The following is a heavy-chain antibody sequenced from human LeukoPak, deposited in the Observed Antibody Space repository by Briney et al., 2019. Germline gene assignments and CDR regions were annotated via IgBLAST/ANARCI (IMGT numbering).Heavy chain of an antibody. V-gene: IGHV3-48*01. Sequence: GGSLRLSCAASGFTFSSYSMNWVRQAPGKGLEWVSYISSSSSTIHYADSVKGRFTISRDNAKNSLYLQMNSLRAEDTAVYYCASGRGGRTLFDPWGQGTLVTVSS. CDR3: ASGRGGRTLFDP. CDR1: GFTFSSYS. J-gene: IGHJ5*02. D-gene: IGHD1-1*01. CDR2: ISSSSSTI.